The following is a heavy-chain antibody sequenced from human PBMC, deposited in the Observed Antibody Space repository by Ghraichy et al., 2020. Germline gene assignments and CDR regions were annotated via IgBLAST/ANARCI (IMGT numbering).Heavy chain of an antibody. Sequence: SETLSLTCTVSGGSISSGAYYWSWIRQHPGKGLEWIGYIYYSGSTYYNPSLKSRVTISLDTSKNQFSLKLTSVTAADTAVYYCARRRDTYGGNWGQGTLVTVSS. V-gene: IGHV4-31*03. CDR3: ARRRDTYGGN. CDR1: GGSISSGAYY. CDR2: IYYSGST. J-gene: IGHJ4*02. D-gene: IGHD4-23*01.